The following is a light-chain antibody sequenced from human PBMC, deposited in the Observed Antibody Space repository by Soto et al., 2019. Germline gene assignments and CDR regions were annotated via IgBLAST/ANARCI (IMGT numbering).Light chain of an antibody. CDR2: AAS. J-gene: IGKJ4*01. Sequence: DIQMTQSPSSVSASVGNRVTITCRASQGISSRLAWYQQKPGKAPNLLIYAASSLQSGVPSRFSGSGSETDFTLTIGSLQPEDFATYYCQQSNSFPLTFGGGTKVEIK. CDR1: QGISSR. CDR3: QQSNSFPLT. V-gene: IGKV1-12*01.